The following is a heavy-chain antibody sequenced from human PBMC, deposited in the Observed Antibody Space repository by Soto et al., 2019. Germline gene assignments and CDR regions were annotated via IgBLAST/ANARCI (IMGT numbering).Heavy chain of an antibody. D-gene: IGHD6-25*01. V-gene: IGHV1-46*01. Sequence: QVQLVQSGAEMKRPGASVILSCTASGYIFTTYSIHWVRQTAGQGLEWMAKVDPRDGSTGYAQKFGGIASKACATPTGTVTIEVSTETSAGTSTSYCARVRSSGREIDYWGQGTQVPVSS. CDR2: VDPRDGST. CDR1: GYIFTTYS. J-gene: IGHJ4*02. CDR3: ARVRSSGREIDY.